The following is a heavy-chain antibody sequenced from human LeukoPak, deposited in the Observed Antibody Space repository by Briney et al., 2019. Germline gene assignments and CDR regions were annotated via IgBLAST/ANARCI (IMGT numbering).Heavy chain of an antibody. CDR3: AKDIVAAAGNYYYYGMDV. Sequence: GGSLRLSCAASGFTFSSYGMHWVRQAPGKGLEWVAVISYDGSNMYYADSVKGRFTISRDNSKNTHFLQMNSLRAEDTAVYYCAKDIVAAAGNYYYYGMDVWGKGTTVTVSS. V-gene: IGHV3-30*18. J-gene: IGHJ6*04. D-gene: IGHD6-13*01. CDR2: ISYDGSNM. CDR1: GFTFSSYG.